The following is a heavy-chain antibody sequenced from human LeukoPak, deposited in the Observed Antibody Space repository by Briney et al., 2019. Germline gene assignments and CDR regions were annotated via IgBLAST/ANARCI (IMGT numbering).Heavy chain of an antibody. V-gene: IGHV4-59*01. J-gene: IGHJ4*02. CDR2: IYYSGST. Sequence: SETLSLTCPVSGGSISSYYWSWIRQPPGKGLEWIGYIYYSGSTNYNPSLKSRVTISVDTSKNQFSLKLSSVTAADTAVYYCARGESDFGDYWGQGTLVTVSS. CDR1: GGSISSYY. CDR3: ARGESDFGDY. D-gene: IGHD3-3*01.